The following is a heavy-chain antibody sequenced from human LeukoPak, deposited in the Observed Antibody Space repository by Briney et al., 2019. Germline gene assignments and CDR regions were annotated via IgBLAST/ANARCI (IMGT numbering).Heavy chain of an antibody. D-gene: IGHD2-2*01. CDR3: ARLAPLGCSTTSCYEGGFDY. CDR1: GGSISSGSYY. J-gene: IGHJ4*02. Sequence: PSETLSLTCTVSGGSISSGSYYWSWIRQPAGKGLEWIGRIYTSGSTNYNPSLKSRVTISVDTSKNQFSLKLTSVTAADTAVYYCARLAPLGCSTTSCYEGGFDYWGQGTLVTVSS. V-gene: IGHV4-61*02. CDR2: IYTSGST.